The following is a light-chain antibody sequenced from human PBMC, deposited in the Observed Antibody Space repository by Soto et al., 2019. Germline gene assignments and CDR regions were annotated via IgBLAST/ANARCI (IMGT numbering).Light chain of an antibody. CDR1: QSVSSSY. CDR2: DAS. J-gene: IGKJ4*01. Sequence: IVLGQSPGPLALSPGERVTLSCRAIQSVSSSYLAWYQQNPGQAPRLLIFDASKRATGIPARFSGSGSGTDFTLTISSLEPEDFAVYYCQQRSNWPPLTFGGGTKVDI. V-gene: IGKV3D-20*02. CDR3: QQRSNWPPLT.